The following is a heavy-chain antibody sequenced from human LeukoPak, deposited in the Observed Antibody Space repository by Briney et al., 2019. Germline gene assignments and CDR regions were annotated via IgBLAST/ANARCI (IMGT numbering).Heavy chain of an antibody. CDR2: VYNSGST. V-gene: IGHV4-59*01. CDR3: AREARTMVRGVIILYFDY. Sequence: SETLSLTCTVSGGSINSYYWTWIRQPPGKGLEWIANVYNSGSTNYNPSLKSRVTISVDMFKNQFSLKLTSVTAADTAVYYCAREARTMVRGVIILYFDYWGQGTLVTVSS. D-gene: IGHD3-10*01. J-gene: IGHJ4*02. CDR1: GGSINSYY.